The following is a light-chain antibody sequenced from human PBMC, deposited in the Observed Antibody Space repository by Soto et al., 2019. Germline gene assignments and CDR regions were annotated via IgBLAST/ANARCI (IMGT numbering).Light chain of an antibody. CDR3: QQYGSSPLT. J-gene: IGKJ1*01. CDR2: GAS. Sequence: LPQCPVPLSLSPGESATLSCRASQSVSSSYLAWYQQKPGQAPRLLIYGASSRATGIPDRFSGSGSGTDFTLTISRLEPEDFAVYYCQQYGSSPLTFGQGTKVDIK. CDR1: QSVSSSY. V-gene: IGKV3-20*01.